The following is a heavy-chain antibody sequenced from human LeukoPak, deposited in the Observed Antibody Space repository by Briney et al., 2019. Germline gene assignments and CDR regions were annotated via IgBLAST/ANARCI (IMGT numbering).Heavy chain of an antibody. CDR3: ARVQFNYYDSSGYLDY. CDR2: IYYSGST. J-gene: IGHJ4*02. Sequence: PSETLSLTCTVSGGSISSGGYYWSWIRQHPGKGLEWIGYIYYSGSTYYNPSLKSRVTISVDTSKNQFSLKLSSVTAADTAVYYCARVQFNYYDSSGYLDYWGQGTLVTVSS. D-gene: IGHD3-22*01. CDR1: GGSISSGGYY. V-gene: IGHV4-31*03.